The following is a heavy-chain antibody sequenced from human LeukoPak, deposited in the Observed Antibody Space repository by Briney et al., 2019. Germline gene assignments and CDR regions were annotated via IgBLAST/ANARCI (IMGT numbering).Heavy chain of an antibody. V-gene: IGHV3-33*01. J-gene: IGHJ4*02. CDR1: GFTFSSYG. CDR2: IWYDGSSK. CDR3: ERDLGDGYGYGLYYY. D-gene: IGHD5-18*01. Sequence: PGRSLRLSCAASGFTFSSYGMYWVRQAPGKGLEWVAVIWYDGSSKYYADSVKGRFTISRDNSKNTLYLQMNSLRAEDTAVYYCERDLGDGYGYGLYYYWGQGTLVTVSS.